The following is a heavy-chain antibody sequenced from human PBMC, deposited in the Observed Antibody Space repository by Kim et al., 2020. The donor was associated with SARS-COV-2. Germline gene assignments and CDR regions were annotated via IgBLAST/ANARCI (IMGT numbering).Heavy chain of an antibody. CDR1: GYTFTSYG. Sequence: ASVKVSCKASGYTFTSYGISWVRQAPGQGLEGMGGSSAYNGNKNCAQKLQGRATMPTHTPTRKAYMALRSLRSDDRAGYYCARGGYSGYEPFDYWGQGTLVTVSS. D-gene: IGHD5-12*01. CDR3: ARGGYSGYEPFDY. V-gene: IGHV1-18*04. J-gene: IGHJ4*02. CDR2: SSAYNGNK.